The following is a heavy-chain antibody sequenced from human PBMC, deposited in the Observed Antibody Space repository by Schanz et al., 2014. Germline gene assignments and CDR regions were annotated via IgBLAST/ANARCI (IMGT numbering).Heavy chain of an antibody. CDR2: IRFDGSSE. CDR3: VKEDRNHRSDYVY. V-gene: IGHV3-30*02. J-gene: IGHJ4*02. Sequence: QVQLVESGGGVVQPGGSLRLSCAASGFTFSSYSMHWVRQAPGKGLDWVAFIRFDGSSEYYADSVRGRFTISRDDSKNTLYLQMTSLRPEDTAVYYCVKEDRNHRSDYVYWGRGTLVTVSS. CDR1: GFTFSSYS. D-gene: IGHD3-10*01.